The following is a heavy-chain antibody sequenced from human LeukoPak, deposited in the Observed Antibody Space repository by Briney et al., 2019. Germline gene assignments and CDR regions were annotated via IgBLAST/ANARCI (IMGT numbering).Heavy chain of an antibody. D-gene: IGHD3-22*01. CDR2: ITGNGATT. CDR3: ARLSGGGYGKYYFDF. CDR1: GFTFSSSA. Sequence: GGSLRLSCAASGFTFSSSAMSWVRQTPGKGLEWVSSITGNGATTYYSDSVKGRFTISRDDAKNSLYLQMNSLTAEDTALYYCARLSGGGYGKYYFDFWGQGTLVTVSS. V-gene: IGHV3-23*01. J-gene: IGHJ4*02.